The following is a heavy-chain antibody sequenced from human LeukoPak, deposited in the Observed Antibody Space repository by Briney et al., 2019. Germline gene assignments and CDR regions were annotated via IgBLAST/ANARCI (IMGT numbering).Heavy chain of an antibody. CDR2: ISSSSNTI. Sequence: GGSLRLSCAASGFTFSDYSMNWVRQAPGKGLEWVSYISSSSNTIYYADSVKGRFTISRDNAKNSLYLQMNSLRAEDTAVYYCARAVAARRECFDYWGQGTLVTVSS. V-gene: IGHV3-48*01. CDR1: GFTFSDYS. CDR3: ARAVAARRECFDY. J-gene: IGHJ4*02. D-gene: IGHD6-19*01.